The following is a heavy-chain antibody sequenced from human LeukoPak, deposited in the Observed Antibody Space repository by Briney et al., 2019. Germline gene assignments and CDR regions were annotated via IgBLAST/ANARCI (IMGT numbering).Heavy chain of an antibody. CDR3: ATQRGYSYGVDY. Sequence: HPGGSLRLSCAASGFTFSSYAMSWVRQAPGKGLEWVAVISYDGSNKYYADSVKGRFTISRDNSKNTLYLQMNSLRAEDTAVYYCATQRGYSYGVDYWGQGTLVTVSS. V-gene: IGHV3-30-3*01. CDR2: ISYDGSNK. J-gene: IGHJ4*02. CDR1: GFTFSSYA. D-gene: IGHD5-18*01.